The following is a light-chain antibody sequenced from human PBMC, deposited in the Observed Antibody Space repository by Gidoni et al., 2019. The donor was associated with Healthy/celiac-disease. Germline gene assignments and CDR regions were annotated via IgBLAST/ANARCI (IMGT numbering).Light chain of an antibody. Sequence: QSVLTHPPSVSAAPGQKVTISCSGSSSNIGNNYVSWYQQLPGTAPKLLIYDNNKRPSGIPDRFSGSGDEADYYCGTWDSSLSAVVFGGGTKLTVL. CDR1: SSNIGNNY. V-gene: IGLV1-51*01. CDR3: GTWDSSLSAVV. J-gene: IGLJ2*01. CDR2: DNN.